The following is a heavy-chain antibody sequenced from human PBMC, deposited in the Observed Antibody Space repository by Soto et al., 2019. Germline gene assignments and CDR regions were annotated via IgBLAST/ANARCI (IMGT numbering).Heavy chain of an antibody. CDR3: ARSGITRIVGGWFDP. J-gene: IGHJ5*02. CDR1: GYTFTSYD. CDR2: MNPNSGNT. D-gene: IGHD3-22*01. Sequence: ASVKVSCKASGYTFTSYDINWVRQATGQGLGWMGWMNPNSGNTGYAQKFQGRVTMTRNTSISTAYMELSSLRSEDTAVYYCARSGITRIVGGWFDPWGQGTLVTVSS. V-gene: IGHV1-8*01.